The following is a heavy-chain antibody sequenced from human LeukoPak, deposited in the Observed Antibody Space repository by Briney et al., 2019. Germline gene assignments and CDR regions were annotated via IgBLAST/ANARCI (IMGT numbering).Heavy chain of an antibody. D-gene: IGHD3-3*01. J-gene: IGHJ4*02. CDR2: ISYDASNK. Sequence: GGSLRLSCAASGFTFDNYAMHWVRQAPGKGLEWVAVISYDASNKYYADSVKGRFTISRDNAKNSLYLQMNSLRAEDTAVYYCARAPREWLLGYYFDYWGQGTLVTVSS. V-gene: IGHV3-30-3*01. CDR1: GFTFDNYA. CDR3: ARAPREWLLGYYFDY.